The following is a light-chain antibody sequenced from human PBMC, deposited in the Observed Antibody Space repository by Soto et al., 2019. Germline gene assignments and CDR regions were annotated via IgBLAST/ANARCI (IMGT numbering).Light chain of an antibody. J-gene: IGKJ1*01. V-gene: IGKV1-5*03. Sequence: DIQMTQSPSTLSGSVGDRVTITCRASQTISSWLAWYQQKPGKAPKLLIYKASTLKSGVPSRFSGSGSGKEFTLTISSRQPYDCATCYCQHYNSYSEVVGQGTRM. CDR1: QTISSW. CDR3: QHYNSYSEV. CDR2: KAS.